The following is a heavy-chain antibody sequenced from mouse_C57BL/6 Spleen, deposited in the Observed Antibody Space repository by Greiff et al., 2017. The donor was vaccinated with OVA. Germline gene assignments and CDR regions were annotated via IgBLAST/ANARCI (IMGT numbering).Heavy chain of an antibody. Sequence: VKLMESGAELVRPGASVTLSCKASGYTFTDYEMHWVKQTPVHGLEWIGAIDPETGGTAYNQKFKGKAILTADKSSSTAYMELRSLTSEDSAVYYCTRHYGSSYVRYWYFDVWGTGTTVTVSS. V-gene: IGHV1-15*01. D-gene: IGHD1-1*01. CDR3: TRHYGSSYVRYWYFDV. J-gene: IGHJ1*03. CDR2: IDPETGGT. CDR1: GYTFTDYE.